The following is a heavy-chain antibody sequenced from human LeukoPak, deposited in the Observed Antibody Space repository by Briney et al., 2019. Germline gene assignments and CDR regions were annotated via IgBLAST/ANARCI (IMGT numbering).Heavy chain of an antibody. V-gene: IGHV3-7*05. CDR3: ARDRSEPGVFLDH. CDR1: GFTFSSYW. D-gene: IGHD1-14*01. CDR2: INQDGSEK. Sequence: GGSLTLSCAASGFTFSSYWMIWVRQAPGKGLEWVANINQDGSEKYYVDSVKGRFTISRDNAKNALYLQMNSLRAEDAAVYYCARDRSEPGVFLDHWGEGRLV. J-gene: IGHJ4*02.